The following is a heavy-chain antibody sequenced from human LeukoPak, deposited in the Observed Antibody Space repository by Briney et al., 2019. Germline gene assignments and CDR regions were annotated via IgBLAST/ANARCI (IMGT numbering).Heavy chain of an antibody. V-gene: IGHV3-48*02. Sequence: GGSLRLSCAASGFTFSSYCVNWVRQAPGKGLEWISYISLSSGTIYYADSVKGRFTISRDNAKNSLYLQMNSLRDEDTAVYYCARDRGYCSGGSCYTYYFDYWGQGTLVTVSS. CDR2: ISLSSGTI. CDR1: GFTFSSYC. D-gene: IGHD2-15*01. CDR3: ARDRGYCSGGSCYTYYFDY. J-gene: IGHJ4*02.